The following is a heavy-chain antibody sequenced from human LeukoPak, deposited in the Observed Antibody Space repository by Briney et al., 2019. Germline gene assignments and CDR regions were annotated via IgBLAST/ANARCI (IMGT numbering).Heavy chain of an antibody. V-gene: IGHV3-74*01. Sequence: GGSLRLSCAGSGFTFSDYWMHWGRQTPGKELVWVSRITSDGSSKSYEDSVKGRFTIFRDNTKNTLYLQMNSLRDEDTAVYYCARDRAVGEAFDIWGQGTMVTVSS. CDR2: ITSDGSSK. D-gene: IGHD3-16*01. CDR1: GFTFSDYW. J-gene: IGHJ3*02. CDR3: ARDRAVGEAFDI.